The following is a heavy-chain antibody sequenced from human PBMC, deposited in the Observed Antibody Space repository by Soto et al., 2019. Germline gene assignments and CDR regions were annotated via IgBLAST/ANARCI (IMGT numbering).Heavy chain of an antibody. D-gene: IGHD3-10*01. V-gene: IGHV4-34*01. CDR1: GGSFSGYY. CDR2: INHSGST. Sequence: LTCAVYGGSFSGYYWSWIRQPPGKGLEWIGEINHSGSTNYNPSLKSRVTISVDTSKNQFSLKLSSVTAADTAVYYCARNLRYYYYYGMQGWGQGTTVTGSS. CDR3: ARNLRYYYYYGMQG. J-gene: IGHJ6*02.